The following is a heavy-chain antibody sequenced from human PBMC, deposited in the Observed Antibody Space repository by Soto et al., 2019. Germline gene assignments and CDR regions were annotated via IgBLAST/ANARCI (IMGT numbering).Heavy chain of an antibody. D-gene: IGHD3-16*01. CDR1: GFTITSVS. J-gene: IGHJ4*02. V-gene: IGHV3-30-3*01. CDR3: ARDARYGRTFDH. CDR2: MSMNHNNR. Sequence: SLTLSCVVSGFTITSVSIHWVRQAHRKGLEWVSVMSMNHNNRYYAEPLKERFTVSRDNSYNTAYLQMHSPRPEDTAVYYCARDARYGRTFDHWGQGTLVTVSS.